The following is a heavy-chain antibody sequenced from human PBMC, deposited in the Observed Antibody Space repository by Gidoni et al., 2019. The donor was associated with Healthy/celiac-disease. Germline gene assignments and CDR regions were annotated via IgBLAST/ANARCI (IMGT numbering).Heavy chain of an antibody. Sequence: SGFTFDDYAMHWVRQAPGKGLEWVSGISWNSGSIGYADSVKGRFTISRDNAKNSLYLQMNSLRAEDTDLYYCAKDILDYGGNSGFDYWGQGTLVTVSS. J-gene: IGHJ4*02. D-gene: IGHD4-17*01. V-gene: IGHV3-9*01. CDR3: AKDILDYGGNSGFDY. CDR1: GFTFDDYA. CDR2: ISWNSGSI.